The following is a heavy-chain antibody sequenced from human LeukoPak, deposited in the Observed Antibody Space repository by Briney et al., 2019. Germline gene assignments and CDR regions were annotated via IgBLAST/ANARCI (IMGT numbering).Heavy chain of an antibody. D-gene: IGHD6-19*01. CDR1: GFTFSSYS. J-gene: IGHJ4*02. CDR3: ARDGGVGRIAVAGTFDY. CDR2: ISSSSYI. Sequence: PGGSLRLSCAASGFTFSSYSMNWVRQAPGKGLEWVSSISSSSYIYYADSVKGRFTISRDNAKNSLYLQMNSPRAEDTAVYYCARDGGVGRIAVAGTFDYWGQGTLVTVSS. V-gene: IGHV3-21*01.